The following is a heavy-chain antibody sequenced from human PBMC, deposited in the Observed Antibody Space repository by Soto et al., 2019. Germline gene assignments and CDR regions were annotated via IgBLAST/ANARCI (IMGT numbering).Heavy chain of an antibody. CDR1: GGSISSYY. Sequence: PSETLSLTCTVSGGSISSYYWSWIRQPPGKGLEWIGYFYYSGSTNYNPSLKSRVTISVDTSKNQFSLKLSSVTAADTAVYYCARGGDYSNWFDPWGQGTLVTVSS. CDR3: ARGGDYSNWFDP. J-gene: IGHJ5*02. V-gene: IGHV4-59*08. D-gene: IGHD4-17*01. CDR2: FYYSGST.